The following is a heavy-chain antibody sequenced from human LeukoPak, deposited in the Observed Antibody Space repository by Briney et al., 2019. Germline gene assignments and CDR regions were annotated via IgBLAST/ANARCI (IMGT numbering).Heavy chain of an antibody. CDR1: GFTFSSYS. V-gene: IGHV3-48*01. Sequence: PGGSLRLSCAASGFTFSSYSMNWVRQAPGKGLEWVSFISTTSRTIYYGDSVRGRFTISRDNAKNSLYLQMNSLRAEDTAVYYCARPGRGYSYDLLPYYYYGMDVWGQGTTVTVSS. CDR3: ARPGRGYSYDLLPYYYYGMDV. D-gene: IGHD5-18*01. J-gene: IGHJ6*02. CDR2: ISTTSRTI.